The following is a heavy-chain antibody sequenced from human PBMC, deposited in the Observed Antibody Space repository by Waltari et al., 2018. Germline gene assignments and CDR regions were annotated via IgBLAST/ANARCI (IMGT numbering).Heavy chain of an antibody. CDR3: ASSVEVYAFDI. J-gene: IGHJ3*02. D-gene: IGHD4-17*01. Sequence: EVQLVESGGGLVQPGGSLRLSCAASGFTFSSYEMSWVRQAPGKGLEWISYSSSSGRSIDYADSVKDRFTISRDNAQNSLHLKMNSLRVEDTAVYYCASSVEVYAFDIWGRGTMVTVSS. CDR2: SSSSGRSI. CDR1: GFTFSSYE. V-gene: IGHV3-48*03.